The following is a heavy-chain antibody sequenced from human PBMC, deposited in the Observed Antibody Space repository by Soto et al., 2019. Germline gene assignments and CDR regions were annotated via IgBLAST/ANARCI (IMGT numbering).Heavy chain of an antibody. D-gene: IGHD2-2*01. CDR2: ISDSGST. J-gene: IGHJ5*02. CDR1: GASIGSGDDY. CDR3: AKYQPPEFDP. Sequence: SETLSLTCSVSGASIGSGDDYWTWIRQSPWKGLEWIGYISDSGSTFYNPSLRSRLTIALDTSKNHFSLKLNSVTAADTAVYYCAKYQPPEFDPWGQGXPVTV. V-gene: IGHV4-30-4*08.